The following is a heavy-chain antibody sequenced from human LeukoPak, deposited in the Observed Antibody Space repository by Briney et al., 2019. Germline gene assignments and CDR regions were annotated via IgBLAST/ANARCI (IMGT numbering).Heavy chain of an antibody. CDR1: GFTFSSYG. CDR3: AKDGFYGSGSYLGYFQH. CDR2: ISYDGSNK. D-gene: IGHD3-10*01. J-gene: IGHJ1*01. Sequence: PGGSLRLSCAASGFTFSSYGMHCVRQAPGKGLEWVAVISYDGSNKYYADSVKGRFTISRDNSKNTLYLQMNSLRAEDTAVYYCAKDGFYGSGSYLGYFQHWGQGTLVTVSS. V-gene: IGHV3-30*18.